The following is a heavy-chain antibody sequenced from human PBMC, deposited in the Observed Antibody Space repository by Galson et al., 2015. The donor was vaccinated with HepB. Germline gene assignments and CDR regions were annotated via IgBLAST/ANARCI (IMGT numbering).Heavy chain of an antibody. CDR2: INPSGGST. J-gene: IGHJ3*02. CDR1: GYTFTSYY. D-gene: IGHD3-16*01. CDR3: ALEGGRDAFDI. Sequence: SVKDSCKASGYTFTSYYMHWVRQAPGQGLEWMGIINPSGGSTSYAQKFQGRVTMTRDTSTSTVYMELSSLRSEDTAVYYCALEGGRDAFDIWGQGTMVTVSS. V-gene: IGHV1-46*01.